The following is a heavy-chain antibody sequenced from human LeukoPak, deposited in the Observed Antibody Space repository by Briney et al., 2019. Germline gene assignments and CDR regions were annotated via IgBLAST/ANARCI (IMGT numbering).Heavy chain of an antibody. CDR1: GGSFSGYY. CDR2: INHSGST. J-gene: IGHJ4*02. V-gene: IGHV4-34*01. D-gene: IGHD4-17*01. CDR3: ARGYGPSFDY. Sequence: SETLSLTCAVYGGSFSGYYWSWICQPPGKGLEWIGEINHSGSTNYNPSLKSRVTISVDTSKNQFSLKLSSVTAADTAVYYCARGYGPSFDYWGQGTLVTVSS.